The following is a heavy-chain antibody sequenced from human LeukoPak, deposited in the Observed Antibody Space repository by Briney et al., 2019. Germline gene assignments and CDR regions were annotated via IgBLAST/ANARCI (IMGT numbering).Heavy chain of an antibody. V-gene: IGHV3-7*03. CDR3: AKDRGGSPNAFDI. J-gene: IGHJ3*02. CDR2: IKEDGSEK. Sequence: PGGSLRLSCIGSGFTFSNFWMNWVRQAPGKGLEWVANIKEDGSEKHYVDSVKGRFTISRDNSKNTLYLRMNSLRAEDTAVYYCAKDRGGSPNAFDIWGQGTMVTVSS. CDR1: GFTFSNFW. D-gene: IGHD1-26*01.